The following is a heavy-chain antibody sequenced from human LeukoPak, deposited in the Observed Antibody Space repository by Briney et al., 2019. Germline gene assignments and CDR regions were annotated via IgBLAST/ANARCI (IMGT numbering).Heavy chain of an antibody. Sequence: PSETLSLTCTVSGGSISDSDYHWGWIRQPPGKGLEWIGYIYYSGSTNYNPSLKSRVTISVDTSKNQFSLKLSSVTAADTAVYYCARHGYPPYYYGMDVWGQGTTVTVSS. D-gene: IGHD6-13*01. CDR2: IYYSGST. V-gene: IGHV4-61*05. CDR1: GGSISDSDYH. J-gene: IGHJ6*02. CDR3: ARHGYPPYYYGMDV.